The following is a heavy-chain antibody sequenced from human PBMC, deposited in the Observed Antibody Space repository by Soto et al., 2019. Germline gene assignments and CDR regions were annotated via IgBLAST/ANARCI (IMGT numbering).Heavy chain of an antibody. V-gene: IGHV5-51*01. CDR1: GYSFTSYW. J-gene: IGHJ4*02. Sequence: PGESLKISCKGSGYSFTSYWIGWVRQMPGKGLEWMGIIYAGDSDTRYSPSFQGQVTISAGKSISTAYLQWSSLKASDAALYYCARRGVMVRGVIPPFDYWGQGTLVTVSS. CDR2: IYAGDSDT. CDR3: ARRGVMVRGVIPPFDY. D-gene: IGHD3-10*01.